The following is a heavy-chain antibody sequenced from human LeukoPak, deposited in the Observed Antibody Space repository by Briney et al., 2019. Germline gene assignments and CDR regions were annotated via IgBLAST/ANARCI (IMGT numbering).Heavy chain of an antibody. J-gene: IGHJ4*02. CDR3: ARLGIAARPE. CDR1: GGSISSGGYY. D-gene: IGHD6-6*01. V-gene: IGHV4-30-2*01. CDR2: IYHSGST. Sequence: SETLSLTCTVSGGSISSGGYYWSWIRQPPGKGLEWIVYIYHSGSTYYNPSLKSRVTISVNRSKNQFSLKLSSVTAADTAVYYCARLGIAARPEWGQGTLVTVSS.